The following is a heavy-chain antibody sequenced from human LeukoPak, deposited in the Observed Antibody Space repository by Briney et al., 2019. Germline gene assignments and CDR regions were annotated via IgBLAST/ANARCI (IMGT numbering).Heavy chain of an antibody. J-gene: IGHJ4*02. CDR2: IKSKSHGGTT. D-gene: IGHD1-1*01. CDR3: AARYNWNDLAY. CDR1: GFTFTNAW. V-gene: IGHV3-15*01. Sequence: GGSLRLSCAASGFTFTNAWMSWVRQAPGKGLEWVGRIKSKSHGGTTDYAAPVKGRFTISRDNSKNTLYLQMNSLKIEDTAVYYCAARYNWNDLAYWGQGTLVTVSS.